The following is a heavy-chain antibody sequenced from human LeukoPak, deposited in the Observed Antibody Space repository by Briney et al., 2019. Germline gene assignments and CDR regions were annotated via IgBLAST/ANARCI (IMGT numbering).Heavy chain of an antibody. Sequence: SETLSLTCTVSGGSISSYYWSWIRQPPGKGLEWIGYIYYSGSTNYNPSLKSRVTISRDTSKDQFSLKLSSVTAADTAVYYCARRYCGTITCYYGDYWGQGILVTVFS. CDR3: ARRYCGTITCYYGDY. D-gene: IGHD2-2*01. CDR1: GGSISSYY. V-gene: IGHV4-59*12. J-gene: IGHJ4*02. CDR2: IYYSGST.